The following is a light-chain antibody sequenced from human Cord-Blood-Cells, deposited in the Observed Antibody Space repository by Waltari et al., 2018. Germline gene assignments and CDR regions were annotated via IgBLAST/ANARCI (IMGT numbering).Light chain of an antibody. Sequence: ELLLTKSPATLSLSPGERATLSCRASQSVSSYLAWYQQKPGQAPRLLIYDASNRATGIPARFSGSGSGTDFTLTISSLEPEDFAVYYCQQRSNWPWTFGQGTKVEIK. CDR2: DAS. J-gene: IGKJ1*01. V-gene: IGKV3-11*01. CDR3: QQRSNWPWT. CDR1: QSVSSY.